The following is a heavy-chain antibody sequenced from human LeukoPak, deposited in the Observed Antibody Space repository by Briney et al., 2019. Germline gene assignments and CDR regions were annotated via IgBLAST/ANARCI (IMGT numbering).Heavy chain of an antibody. D-gene: IGHD1-26*01. CDR2: IYYSGST. J-gene: IGHJ4*02. V-gene: IGHV4-61*01. CDR3: AREARGGAGSFSDY. Sequence: MSSETLSLTCTVSGGSVSSGSYYWSWIRQPPGKGLEWIGYIYYSGSTNYNPSLKSRVTISVDTSKNQFSLKLSSVTAADTAVYYCAREARGGAGSFSDYWGRGTLVTVSS. CDR1: GGSVSSGSYY.